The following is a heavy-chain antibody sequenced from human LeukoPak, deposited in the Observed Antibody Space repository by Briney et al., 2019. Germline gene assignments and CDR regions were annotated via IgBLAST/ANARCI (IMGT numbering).Heavy chain of an antibody. V-gene: IGHV3-30*03. J-gene: IGHJ4*02. D-gene: IGHD6-13*01. CDR1: GFTFSSYG. CDR3: ARDPRSSWWNF. Sequence: PGGSLRLSCAASGFTFSSYGMHWVRQAPGKGLEWVAVISYDGSNKYYADSVKGRFTISRDNAKNSLYLQMNSLRAEDTAVYYCARDPRSSWWNFWGQGTLVTVSS. CDR2: ISYDGSNK.